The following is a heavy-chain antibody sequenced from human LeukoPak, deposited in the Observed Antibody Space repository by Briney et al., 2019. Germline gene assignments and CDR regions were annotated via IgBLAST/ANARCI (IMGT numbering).Heavy chain of an antibody. CDR1: GGSISSSSYY. Sequence: SETLSLTCTVSGGSISSSSYYWNWIRRPPGKGLEWIGYIYYNGNTNYSPSLKSRVTMSVDTSKNLFSLKVSSVTAADTAVYYCARGRSNYYGMDVWGQGTTVTVSS. J-gene: IGHJ6*02. CDR2: IYYNGNT. V-gene: IGHV4-61*01. CDR3: ARGRSNYYGMDV. D-gene: IGHD1-26*01.